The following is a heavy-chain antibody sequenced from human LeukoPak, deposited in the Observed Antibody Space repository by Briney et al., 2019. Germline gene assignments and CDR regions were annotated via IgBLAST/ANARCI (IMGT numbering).Heavy chain of an antibody. CDR1: GGSISSGGYY. Sequence: SETLSLTCTVSGGSISSGGYYWSWIRQPAGKGLEWIGRIYTSGSTNYNPSLKSRVTMSVDTSKNQFSLKLSSVTAADTAVCYCARDYPILELPMDVWGKGTTVTVSS. V-gene: IGHV4-61*02. J-gene: IGHJ6*03. D-gene: IGHD1-7*01. CDR3: ARDYPILELPMDV. CDR2: IYTSGST.